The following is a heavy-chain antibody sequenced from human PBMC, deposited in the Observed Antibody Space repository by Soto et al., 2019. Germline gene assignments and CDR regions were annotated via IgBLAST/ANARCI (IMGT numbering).Heavy chain of an antibody. V-gene: IGHV3-23*01. CDR2: ISGSGGST. J-gene: IGHJ4*02. Sequence: EVQLLESGGGLVQPGGSLRLSCAASGFTFSSYAMSWVRQAPGKRLEWVSAISGSGGSTYYADSVKGRFTISRDNSKNTLYLQMNSLRAEDTAVYYCAKDRYRGSSFDYWGQGTLVTVSS. CDR1: GFTFSSYA. CDR3: AKDRYRGSSFDY. D-gene: IGHD5-12*01.